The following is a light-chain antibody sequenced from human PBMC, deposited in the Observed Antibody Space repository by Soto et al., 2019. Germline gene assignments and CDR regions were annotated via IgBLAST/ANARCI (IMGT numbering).Light chain of an antibody. CDR1: QGIRND. J-gene: IGKJ1*01. CDR3: LQDYNYPRT. CDR2: AAS. V-gene: IGKV1-6*01. Sequence: AIQMTQSPSSLSASVGDRVTITCRASQGIRNDLGWYQQKPGKAPRLLIYAASILQSGVPSRFSGSGSDTDFTLTISSLQPEDFATYYCLQDYNYPRTFGQGTKVEIK.